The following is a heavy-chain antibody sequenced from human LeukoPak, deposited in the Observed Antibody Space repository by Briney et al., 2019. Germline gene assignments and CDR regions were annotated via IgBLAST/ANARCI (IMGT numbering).Heavy chain of an antibody. Sequence: SETLSLTCTVSGGPISSYYWSWIRQPPGKGLEWIGYIYYSGSTNYNPSLKSRVTISVDTSKNQFSLKLSSVTAADTAVYYCARGEEYYYYYYMDVWGKGTTVTVSS. CDR3: ARGEEYYYYYYMDV. CDR2: IYYSGST. CDR1: GGPISSYY. J-gene: IGHJ6*03. V-gene: IGHV4-59*01.